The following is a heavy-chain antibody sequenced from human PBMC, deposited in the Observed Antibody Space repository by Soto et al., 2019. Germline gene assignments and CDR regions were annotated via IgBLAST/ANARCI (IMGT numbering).Heavy chain of an antibody. Sequence: QVVLQESGPGLVKPSETLSLTCSVSGRSITSYYWSWVRQPPGKGLEWIGYIYDNGITSQNPSLKCRVTMSADTSQNHFSLKLTSVTGADTAVYYCARTYDSNGYANEFDSWGQGSPVTVSS. CDR1: GRSITSYY. CDR3: ARTYDSNGYANEFDS. D-gene: IGHD3-22*01. CDR2: IYDNGIT. J-gene: IGHJ4*02. V-gene: IGHV4-59*12.